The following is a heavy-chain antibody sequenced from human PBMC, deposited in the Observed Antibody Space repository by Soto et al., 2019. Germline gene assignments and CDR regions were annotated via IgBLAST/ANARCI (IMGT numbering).Heavy chain of an antibody. CDR1: GFTVSSYA. D-gene: IGHD2-2*01. CDR2: ISGRGDST. J-gene: IGHJ4*02. CDR3: ARAIGCSSSNCYVNLDY. Sequence: PGGSLRLSCAASGFTVSSYAVSWVRQAPGKGLEWVSAISGRGDSTYYADSVKGRFTISRDNSKNTLYLHMNSLRAEDTAVYYSARAIGCSSSNCYVNLDYWGQGTQVTVSS. V-gene: IGHV3-23*01.